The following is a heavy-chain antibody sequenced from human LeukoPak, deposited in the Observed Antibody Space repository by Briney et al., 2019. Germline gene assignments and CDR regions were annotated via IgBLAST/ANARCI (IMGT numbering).Heavy chain of an antibody. CDR2: IYTSGST. V-gene: IGHV4-61*02. J-gene: IGHJ4*02. CDR3: ARDKGNYDYFDY. CDR1: GGSISSGSYY. Sequence: SQTLSLTCTVSGGSISSGSYYWSWIRQPAGKGLEWIGRIYTSGSTNYNPSLKSRVTISVDTSKNQFSLKLSSVTGADTAVYYCARDKGNYDYFDYWGQGTLVTVSS. D-gene: IGHD1-7*01.